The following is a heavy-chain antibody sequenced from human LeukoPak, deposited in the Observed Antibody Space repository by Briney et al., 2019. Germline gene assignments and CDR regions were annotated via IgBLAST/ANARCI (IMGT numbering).Heavy chain of an antibody. CDR1: GFTFSDYA. V-gene: IGHV3-21*01. J-gene: IGHJ4*02. CDR2: ISSGGSYI. CDR3: ARGPALYCTSSSCLDGVD. Sequence: GGSLRLSCAASGFTFSDYAMNWVRQAPGKGLEWVSSISSGGSYISYADSVKGRFTVSRDNAKVSLFLQMRSLRDEDTAVYYCARGPALYCTSSSCLDGVDWGQGTLVSVSS. D-gene: IGHD2-2*01.